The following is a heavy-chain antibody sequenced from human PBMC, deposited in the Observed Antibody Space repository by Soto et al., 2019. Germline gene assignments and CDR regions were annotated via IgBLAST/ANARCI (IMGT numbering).Heavy chain of an antibody. CDR2: INPSGST. Sequence: QVQLQQWGAGLLKPSETLSLTCTVYVGSSSGYYWSWVRQPPGKGLEWIGEINPSGSTNYNPSLKSRVTISVDTSNNQFSLNVNSVTAADTAVYYCARGRITMLHWGQGTLVTVSS. CDR3: ARGRITMLH. J-gene: IGHJ4*02. CDR1: VGSSSGYY. V-gene: IGHV4-34*01. D-gene: IGHD3-10*02.